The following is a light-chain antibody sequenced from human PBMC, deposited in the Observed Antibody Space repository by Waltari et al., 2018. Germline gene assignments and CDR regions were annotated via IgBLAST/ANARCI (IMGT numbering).Light chain of an antibody. CDR2: DDR. J-gene: IGLJ2*01. CDR1: NIGGKS. V-gene: IGLV3-21*03. Sequence: SYVLTQPPSVSVAPGKTARITCGGKNIGGKSVHWYQQRPGQAPLLVIYDDRDRPSGIPERFSAANSGNTATLTISRVEGEDEADDYCQVWDTTSEHVVFGGGTQLTVL. CDR3: QVWDTTSEHVV.